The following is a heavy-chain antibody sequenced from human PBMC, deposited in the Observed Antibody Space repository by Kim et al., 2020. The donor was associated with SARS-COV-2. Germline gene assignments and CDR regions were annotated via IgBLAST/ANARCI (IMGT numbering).Heavy chain of an antibody. V-gene: IGHV7-4-1*02. CDR3: ARDPHIRGSSSWPWAFQH. D-gene: IGHD6-13*01. CDR1: GYTFTSYA. J-gene: IGHJ1*01. CDR2: INTNTGNP. Sequence: ASVKVSCKASGYTFTSYALNWVRQAPGQGLEWMGWINTNTGNPTYAQGFTGRFVLSLDTSVSTAYLQISSLKAEDTAVYYCARDPHIRGSSSWPWAFQHWGQGTLVTVSS.